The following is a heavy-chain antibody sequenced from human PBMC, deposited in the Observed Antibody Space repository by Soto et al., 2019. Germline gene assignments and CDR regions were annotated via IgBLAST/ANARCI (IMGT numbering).Heavy chain of an antibody. CDR3: ARVKWLAARPKEDWFDP. D-gene: IGHD6-6*01. Sequence: LRLSCAASGFTFSSYEMNWVRQAPGKGLEWVSYISSSGSTIYYADSVKGRFTISRDNAKNSLYLQMNSLRAEDTAVYYCARVKWLAARPKEDWFDPWGQGTLVTVSS. J-gene: IGHJ5*02. CDR1: GFTFSSYE. CDR2: ISSSGSTI. V-gene: IGHV3-48*03.